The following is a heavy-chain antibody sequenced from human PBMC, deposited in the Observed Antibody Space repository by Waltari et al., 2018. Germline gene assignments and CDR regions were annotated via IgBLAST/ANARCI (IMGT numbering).Heavy chain of an antibody. J-gene: IGHJ5*02. V-gene: IGHV3-74*01. Sequence: EVQLVESGGGLVQPGGSLRLSCAASGFTFSSYWMHWVRQAPGKGMVWVSRINGDGGSTSYADSVKGRFTISRDNANNTLYLQRNSLRAEDTAVYYCTRTRYCSTTSCQVDWFDPWGQGTLVTVSS. CDR2: INGDGGST. D-gene: IGHD2-2*01. CDR1: GFTFSSYW. CDR3: TRTRYCSTTSCQVDWFDP.